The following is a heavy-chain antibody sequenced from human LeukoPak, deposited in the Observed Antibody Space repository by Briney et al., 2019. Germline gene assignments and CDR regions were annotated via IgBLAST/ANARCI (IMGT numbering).Heavy chain of an antibody. CDR3: ARDWKDPAAFDI. CDR2: INPDDSDT. D-gene: IGHD1-1*01. Sequence: GESLKISCKASGYTFTSFWIGWVRQMPGKGLEWMATINPDDSDTRYSPSFQGQVTISADKSISTAYLQWSSLKASDTAMYYCARDWKDPAAFDIWGQGTMVTVSS. J-gene: IGHJ3*02. V-gene: IGHV5-51*01. CDR1: GYTFTSFW.